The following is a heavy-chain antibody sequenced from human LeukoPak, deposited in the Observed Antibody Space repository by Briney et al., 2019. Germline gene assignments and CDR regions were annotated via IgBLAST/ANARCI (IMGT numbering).Heavy chain of an antibody. D-gene: IGHD6-6*01. V-gene: IGHV4-59*01. CDR2: IYYSGST. Sequence: PSETLSLTCTVSGGSISSDYWSWIRQPPGKGLEWIGYIYYSGSTNYNPSLKSRATISVDTSKKQFSLKLSSVTAADTAVYYCARVRSSSSWYFQHWGQGTLVTVSS. CDR3: ARVRSSSSWYFQH. CDR1: GGSISSDY. J-gene: IGHJ1*01.